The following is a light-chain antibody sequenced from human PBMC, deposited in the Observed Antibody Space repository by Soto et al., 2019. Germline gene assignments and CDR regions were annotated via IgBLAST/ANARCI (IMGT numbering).Light chain of an antibody. V-gene: IGKV3-15*01. CDR3: QQYNNWPPFT. CDR2: GAS. J-gene: IGKJ3*01. Sequence: EIVMTQSPATLSVSPGERGTLSCRASQSVSSNLAWYQQKPGQAPRLLIYGASTRATGIPARFSGSGSGTEFTLTISSLQSEDFAVYYCQQYNNWPPFTFGPGTNVDIK. CDR1: QSVSSN.